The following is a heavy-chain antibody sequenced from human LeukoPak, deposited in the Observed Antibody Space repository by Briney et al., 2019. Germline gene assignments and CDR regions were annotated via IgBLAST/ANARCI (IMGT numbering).Heavy chain of an antibody. CDR3: ARDDYRGVTNFDP. J-gene: IGHJ5*02. CDR2: ISYTGST. D-gene: IGHD3-10*01. CDR1: GGSISPYF. Sequence: PSETLSLTCTVSGGSISPYFWSWMRQTPGKGLEWIGYISYTGSTNYNPALKSRVTISVDTSKNQFSLQLTSVTAADTPVYYCARDDYRGVTNFDPWGQGTLVTVSS. V-gene: IGHV4-59*01.